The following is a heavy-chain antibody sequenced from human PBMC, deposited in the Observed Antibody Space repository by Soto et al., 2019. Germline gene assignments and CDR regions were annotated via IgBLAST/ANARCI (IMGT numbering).Heavy chain of an antibody. CDR2: ISSSSSTI. V-gene: IGHV3-48*02. CDR3: ARDQEGSPLGYCSGGSCTRWGLDY. J-gene: IGHJ4*02. Sequence: EVQLVESGGGLVQPGGPLRLSCAASGFTFSSYSMNWVRQAPGKGLEWVSYISSSSSTIYYADSVKGRFTISRDNAKNSLYLQMNSLRDEDTAVYYCARDQEGSPLGYCSGGSCTRWGLDYWGQGTLVTVSS. CDR1: GFTFSSYS. D-gene: IGHD2-15*01.